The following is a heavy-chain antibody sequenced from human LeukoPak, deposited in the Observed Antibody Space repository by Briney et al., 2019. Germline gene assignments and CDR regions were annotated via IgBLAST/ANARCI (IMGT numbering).Heavy chain of an antibody. CDR3: ARTYTANNIAAAGTGWFDP. Sequence: SGPTLVKPTQTLTLTCTFSGFSLSTSGMCVSWIRQPPGKALEWLARIDWDDDKYYSTSLKTRLTISKDTSKNQVVLTMTNMDPVDTATYYCARTYTANNIAAAGTGWFDPWGQGTLVTVSS. J-gene: IGHJ5*02. CDR2: IDWDDDK. V-gene: IGHV2-70*11. D-gene: IGHD6-13*01. CDR1: GFSLSTSGMC.